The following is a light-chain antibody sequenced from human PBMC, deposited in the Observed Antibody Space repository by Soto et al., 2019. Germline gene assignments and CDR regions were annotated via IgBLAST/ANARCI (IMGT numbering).Light chain of an antibody. CDR2: QVS. V-gene: IGLV2-14*01. CDR3: SSYTTSSTLYV. J-gene: IGLJ1*01. Sequence: QSVLTQPASVSGSPGQSITISCTGTSSDVGNYNYVSWYQQHPGKAPQLMIFQVSNRASGVSNRFSGPKSGDTASLTISGLQAEDEADYYCSSYTTSSTLYVFGTGTKVTVL. CDR1: SSDVGNYNY.